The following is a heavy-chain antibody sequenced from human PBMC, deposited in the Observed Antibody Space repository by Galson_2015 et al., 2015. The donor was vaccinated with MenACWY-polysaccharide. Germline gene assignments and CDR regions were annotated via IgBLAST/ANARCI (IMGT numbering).Heavy chain of an antibody. D-gene: IGHD2-15*01. Sequence: SLRLSCAASGFTFSDPAIHWVRQASGKGLEWVGRIRSKANNYGTGYAASVKGRFTISRDDSKNTAYLQMNNLKTEDTAVYFCTRDMRTLDYWGQGTLVTVSS. CDR3: TRDMRTLDY. J-gene: IGHJ4*02. V-gene: IGHV3-73*01. CDR2: IRSKANNYGT. CDR1: GFTFSDPA.